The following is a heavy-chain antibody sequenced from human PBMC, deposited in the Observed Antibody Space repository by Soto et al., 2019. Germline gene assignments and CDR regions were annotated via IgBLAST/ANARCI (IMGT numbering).Heavy chain of an antibody. J-gene: IGHJ4*02. CDR3: ASSYYYGSGSYRDY. Sequence: TGGSLRLSCAASGFTFSSYAMSWVRQAPGKGLEWVSAISGSGGSTYYADSVKGRFTISRDNSKNTLYLQMNSLRAEDTAVYYCASSYYYGSGSYRDYWGQGTLVTVSS. CDR2: ISGSGGST. CDR1: GFTFSSYA. D-gene: IGHD3-10*01. V-gene: IGHV3-23*01.